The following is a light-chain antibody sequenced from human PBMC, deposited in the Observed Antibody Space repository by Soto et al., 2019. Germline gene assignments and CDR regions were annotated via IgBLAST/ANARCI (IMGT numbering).Light chain of an antibody. CDR3: CSYAGSSTFV. V-gene: IGLV2-23*02. J-gene: IGLJ2*01. Sequence: QSALTQPASVSGSPGQSITISCTGTSSDVGTYNLVSWYQQHPGKAPKLMIYEDSKWPSGVSNRFSGSKSGNTASLTISGLQAEDEGDYYCCSYAGSSTFVFGGGTKLTVL. CDR2: EDS. CDR1: SSDVGTYNL.